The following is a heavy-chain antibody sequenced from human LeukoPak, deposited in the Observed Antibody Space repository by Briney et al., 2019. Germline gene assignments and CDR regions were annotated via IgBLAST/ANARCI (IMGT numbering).Heavy chain of an antibody. CDR1: GGSIRSYY. V-gene: IGHV4-4*07. CDR3: AREYYDLLTGYYTFDY. J-gene: IGHJ4*02. D-gene: IGHD3-9*01. Sequence: PSETLSLTCTVSGGSIRSYYWNWIRQPAGKGLEWIGRIYTSGSTKYNPSLKSRVTMSVDTSKNQFSLKLRSVTAADTAVFYCAREYYDLLTGYYTFDYWGQGTLVTVSS. CDR2: IYTSGST.